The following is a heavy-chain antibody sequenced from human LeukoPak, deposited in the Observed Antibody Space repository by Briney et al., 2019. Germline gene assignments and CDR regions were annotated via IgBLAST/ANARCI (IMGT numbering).Heavy chain of an antibody. Sequence: PSETLSLTCSVSGGSISSSNYYWGWIRQPPGEGLEWIGSIYYGGSTYYNPSLKSRVTISVDTSKNQFSLKLSSVTAADTAVYFCARRNYYGSSAYYIFDSWGQGTLVTVSS. V-gene: IGHV4-39*01. J-gene: IGHJ4*02. CDR1: GGSISSSNYY. CDR3: ARRNYYGSSAYYIFDS. CDR2: IYYGGST. D-gene: IGHD3-22*01.